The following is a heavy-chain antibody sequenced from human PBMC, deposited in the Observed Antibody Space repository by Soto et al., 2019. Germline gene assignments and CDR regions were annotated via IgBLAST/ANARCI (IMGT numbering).Heavy chain of an antibody. Sequence: SETLSLTCTVSGGSISSYYWSWIRQPPGKGLEWIGYIYYSGSTNYNPSLKSRVTISVDTSKNQFSLKLSSVTAAETAVYYCARHPYYYDSRYWFDPWGQGTLVTVPQ. V-gene: IGHV4-59*08. D-gene: IGHD3-22*01. CDR2: IYYSGST. J-gene: IGHJ5*02. CDR1: GGSISSYY. CDR3: ARHPYYYDSRYWFDP.